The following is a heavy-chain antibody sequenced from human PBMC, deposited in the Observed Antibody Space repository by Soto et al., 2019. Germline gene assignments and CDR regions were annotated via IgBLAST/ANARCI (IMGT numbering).Heavy chain of an antibody. D-gene: IGHD3-22*01. J-gene: IGHJ4*02. CDR1: GFTFRSYG. CDR2: IWNDGTNK. V-gene: IGHV3-33*01. Sequence: VGSLRLSCAASGFTFRSYGMHWVRQAPGKGLEWVAVIWNDGTNKYYADSVKGRFTISRDNSKNRLYLQMNSLRAEDTAVYYCARVDYDSSGYSLDYWGQGTLVTVSS. CDR3: ARVDYDSSGYSLDY.